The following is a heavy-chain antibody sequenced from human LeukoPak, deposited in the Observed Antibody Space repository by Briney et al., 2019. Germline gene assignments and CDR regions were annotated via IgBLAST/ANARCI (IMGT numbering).Heavy chain of an antibody. J-gene: IGHJ4*02. D-gene: IGHD4-17*01. CDR2: ISGSGGST. Sequence: GGSLRLSCAASGFTFTSYAMSWVRQAPGKGLEWVSAISGSGGSTYYADSVKGRFTISRASSKNTLYLQMNSLRAEVTAVYYWAKDRLGDYYFDYWGQGTLVTVSS. CDR3: AKDRLGDYYFDY. V-gene: IGHV3-23*01. CDR1: GFTFTSYA.